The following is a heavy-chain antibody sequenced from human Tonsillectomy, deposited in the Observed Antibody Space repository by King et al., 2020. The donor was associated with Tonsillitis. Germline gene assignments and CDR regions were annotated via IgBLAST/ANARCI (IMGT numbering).Heavy chain of an antibody. V-gene: IGHV4-31*03. Sequence: QLQESGPGLVKPSQTLSLTCTVSGGSISSGGYYWSWIRQHPGKGLEWIGYIYYSGSTYYNPSLKSRVTISVDTAKNQFSLKLSSVTAADTAVYYCARDQAPTDYYYYYMAVWGKGTTVTVSS. CDR3: ARDQAPTDYYYYYMAV. CDR2: IYYSGST. D-gene: IGHD4-17*01. CDR1: GGSISSGGYY. J-gene: IGHJ6*03.